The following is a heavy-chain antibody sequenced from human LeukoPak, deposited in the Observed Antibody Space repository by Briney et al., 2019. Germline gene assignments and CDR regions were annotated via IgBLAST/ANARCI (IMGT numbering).Heavy chain of an antibody. CDR2: IYYSGST. J-gene: IGHJ5*02. Sequence: SETLSLTCTVSGGSISSSSYYWGWIRQPPGKGLEWIGSIYYSGSTYYNPSLKSRVTISVDTSKNQFSLKLSSVTAADTAVYYCARVFPFDPWGQGTLVTVSS. V-gene: IGHV4-39*07. D-gene: IGHD3-9*01. CDR1: GGSISSSSYY. CDR3: ARVFPFDP.